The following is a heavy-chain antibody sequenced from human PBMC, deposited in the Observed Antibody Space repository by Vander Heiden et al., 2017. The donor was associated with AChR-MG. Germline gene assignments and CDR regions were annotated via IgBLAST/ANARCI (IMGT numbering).Heavy chain of an antibody. CDR3: AREGDFGDYLHY. V-gene: IGHV3-30*04. D-gene: IGHD4-17*01. CDR1: EFTFSRYP. J-gene: IGHJ4*02. Sequence: QVQPVHSGGGVVQPGRSMRLSCVASEFTFSRYPIHWVRQAPGKGLEWVAVISYDGSSQYYADSVKGRFTISRDNSKNTLYLQMNSLRAEDTAVYYCAREGDFGDYLHYWGPGTLVTVSS. CDR2: ISYDGSSQ.